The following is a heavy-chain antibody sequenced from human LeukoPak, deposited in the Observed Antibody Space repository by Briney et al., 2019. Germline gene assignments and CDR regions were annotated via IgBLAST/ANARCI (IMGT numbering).Heavy chain of an antibody. CDR3: AKDHGYCSSTSYLYYFDY. CDR2: ISGSGGST. D-gene: IGHD2-2*03. V-gene: IGHV3-23*01. Sequence: GGSLRLSCAASGFTFSSYAMSWVRQAPGKGLEWVSAISGSGGSTYYADSVKGRFTISRDNSKNTLYLQMNSLRAEDTAVYYCAKDHGYCSSTSYLYYFDYWGQGTLVTVSS. J-gene: IGHJ4*02. CDR1: GFTFSSYA.